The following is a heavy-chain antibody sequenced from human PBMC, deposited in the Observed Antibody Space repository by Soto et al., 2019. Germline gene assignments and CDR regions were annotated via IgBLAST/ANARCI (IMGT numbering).Heavy chain of an antibody. J-gene: IGHJ6*04. D-gene: IGHD2-15*01. Sequence: GGSLRLSCAASGFTFSSYSMNWVRQAPGKGLEWVSYISSSSSTIYYADSVKGRFTISRDNAKNSLYLQMNSLRDEDTAVYYCARGSEVVAARNYYSYGMDVWGEGTTVTGSS. CDR2: ISSSSSTI. CDR3: ARGSEVVAARNYYSYGMDV. CDR1: GFTFSSYS. V-gene: IGHV3-48*02.